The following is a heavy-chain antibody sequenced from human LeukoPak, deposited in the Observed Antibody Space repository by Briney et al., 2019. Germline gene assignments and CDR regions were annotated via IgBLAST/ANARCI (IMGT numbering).Heavy chain of an antibody. CDR1: GFTFSSYG. CDR3: AKDPTPNGRYFDY. Sequence: GGSLRLSCAASGFTFSSYGMHWVRQAPGKGLEWVAFISYDGSNKYYADSVKGRFAISRDNSKNTLYLQMNSLRAEDTAVYYCAKDPTPNGRYFDYWGQGTLVTVSS. CDR2: ISYDGSNK. V-gene: IGHV3-30*18. J-gene: IGHJ4*02.